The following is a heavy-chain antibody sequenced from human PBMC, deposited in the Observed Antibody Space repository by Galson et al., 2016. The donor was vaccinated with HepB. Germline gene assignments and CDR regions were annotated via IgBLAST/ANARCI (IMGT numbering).Heavy chain of an antibody. CDR2: ISSSGSTI. CDR1: GFTFSNYE. J-gene: IGHJ3*01. V-gene: IGHV3-48*03. D-gene: IGHD2-15*01. Sequence: SLRLSCAASGFTFSNYEVNWVRQAPGKGLEWVSYISSSGSTIYYADSVKGRLTISRDNDKNSLYLQMNSLRAEDTAIYYCARERDCSGGSCYSGPDAFGLWGQGTMVTVSS. CDR3: ARERDCSGGSCYSGPDAFGL.